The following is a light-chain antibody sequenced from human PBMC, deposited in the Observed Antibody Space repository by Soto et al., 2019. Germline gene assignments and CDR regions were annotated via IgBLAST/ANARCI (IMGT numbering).Light chain of an antibody. Sequence: QSVLTQPPSVSGAPGQRVTISCTGSSSNIGAGYDVHWYQQVPGTAPKLLIYDNTNRPSGVPDRFSGSKSGTSASLAITGLQVEDEADYYCQSYDSSLSGGVFGGGTKLTVL. CDR3: QSYDSSLSGGV. V-gene: IGLV1-40*01. CDR1: SSNIGAGYD. J-gene: IGLJ2*01. CDR2: DNT.